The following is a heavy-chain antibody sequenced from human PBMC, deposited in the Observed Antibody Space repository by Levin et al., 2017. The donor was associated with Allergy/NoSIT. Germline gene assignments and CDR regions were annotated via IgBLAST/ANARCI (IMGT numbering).Heavy chain of an antibody. CDR2: IYYSGST. D-gene: IGHD1-26*01. V-gene: IGHV4-39*07. CDR3: TRDSLGSGSYYGVRELGY. CDR1: GGSISRSSYY. J-gene: IGHJ4*02. Sequence: PSQTLSLTCTVSGGSISRSSYYWGWIRQPPGKGLEWIGTIYYSGSTYYNPSLKSRVTISVDTSKNQFSLKLSSVTAADTAVYYCTRDSLGSGSYYGVRELGYWGQGTLVTVSS.